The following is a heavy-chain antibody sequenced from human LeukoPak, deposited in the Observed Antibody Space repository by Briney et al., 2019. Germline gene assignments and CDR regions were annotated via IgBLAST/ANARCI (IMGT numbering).Heavy chain of an antibody. CDR1: GFTFSSYW. V-gene: IGHV3-7*04. CDR2: IKQDGSDK. D-gene: IGHD3-22*01. Sequence: PGGSLRLFYAASGFTFSSYWMSWVRQAPGKGLECVANIKQDGSDKYYVDSVKGRFTISRDNAKNSLYLQMNSLRAEDTAVYYCARDPYDSSWGLCYSNYWSQGNLVTVSS. CDR3: ARDPYDSSWGLCYSNY. J-gene: IGHJ4*02.